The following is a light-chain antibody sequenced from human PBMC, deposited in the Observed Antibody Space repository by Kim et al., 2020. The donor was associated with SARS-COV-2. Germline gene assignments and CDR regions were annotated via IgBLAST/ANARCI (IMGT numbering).Light chain of an antibody. CDR2: VAS. CDR3: QQSYSAPYT. Sequence: SASVGDRVAITCRASQSISINLNWYQQKPGKAPELLIYVASSLQSGVPSRFSGGGSGTDFTLTISSLQPEDFATYYCQQSYSAPYTFGQGTKLEI. CDR1: QSISIN. J-gene: IGKJ2*01. V-gene: IGKV1-39*01.